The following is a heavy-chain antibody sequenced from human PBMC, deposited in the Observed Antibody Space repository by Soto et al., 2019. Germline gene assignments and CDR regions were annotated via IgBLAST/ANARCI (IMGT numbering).Heavy chain of an antibody. J-gene: IGHJ6*02. V-gene: IGHV3-23*01. CDR3: AVHLGQNYYRLDV. Sequence: EVQLLESGGGWVQPGGSLRLSCAASGFTFSDFVMSWVRQVPGKGLEWVSAITGSGGSTYYADSVKGRFTISRDNSKRTVLLEMSSLGAADTAVYYCAVHLGQNYYRLDVWGQGTTVTVSS. CDR1: GFTFSDFV. CDR2: ITGSGGST. D-gene: IGHD1-26*01.